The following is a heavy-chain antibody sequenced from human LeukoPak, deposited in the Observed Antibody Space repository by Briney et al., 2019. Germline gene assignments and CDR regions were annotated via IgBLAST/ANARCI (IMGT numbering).Heavy chain of an antibody. J-gene: IGHJ4*02. D-gene: IGHD1-26*01. CDR2: INSDGSST. Sequence: GGSLRLSCAASGFTFSSYWMHWVRQAPGKGLVWVSRINSDGSSTSYADSVKGRFTISRDNAKNSLYLQMNSLRAEDTAMYYCARDRARGELRGRDFDYWGQGTLVTVSS. CDR3: ARDRARGELRGRDFDY. V-gene: IGHV3-74*01. CDR1: GFTFSSYW.